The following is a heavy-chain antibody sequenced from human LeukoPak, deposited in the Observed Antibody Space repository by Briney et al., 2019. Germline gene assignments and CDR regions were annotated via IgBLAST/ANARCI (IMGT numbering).Heavy chain of an antibody. Sequence: GGSLRLSCSASGFTFSSYAMHWVRQAPGKGLEWVAVISYDGNNKYYADSVKGRFTISRDNSKNTLYLQMNGLRVEDTAVYYCAKDYGDYNFDYWGHGSLFAVSS. D-gene: IGHD4-17*01. J-gene: IGHJ4*01. V-gene: IGHV3-30*04. CDR2: ISYDGNNK. CDR1: GFTFSSYA. CDR3: AKDYGDYNFDY.